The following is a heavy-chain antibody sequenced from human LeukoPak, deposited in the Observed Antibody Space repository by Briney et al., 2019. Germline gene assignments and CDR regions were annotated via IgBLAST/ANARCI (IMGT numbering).Heavy chain of an antibody. J-gene: IGHJ4*02. Sequence: GGSLRLSCVVSGFDFSGFSMSWVRQAPGKGLEWVANIKQDGSDKYYVDSVKGRFTMSRDNAKNSLFLQMNSLRAEDTAVYYCARDGGRKEDYWGQGTLVTVSS. CDR3: ARDGGRKEDY. V-gene: IGHV3-7*01. CDR2: IKQDGSDK. CDR1: GFDFSGFS. D-gene: IGHD6-25*01.